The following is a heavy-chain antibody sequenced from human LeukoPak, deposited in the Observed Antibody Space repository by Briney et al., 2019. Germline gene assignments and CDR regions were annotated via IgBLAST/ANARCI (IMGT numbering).Heavy chain of an antibody. CDR2: ITGSDDRT. CDR3: AKGPQLGSGYHPDY. CDR1: GFTFTSDA. J-gene: IGHJ4*02. V-gene: IGHV3-23*01. D-gene: IGHD3-22*01. Sequence: GGSLRLSCVASGFTFTSDAMTWVRQAPGEGLEWVSTITGSDDRTYYADSVKGRFTISRDYSKSTLHLRMNSLRAEDTAIYYCAKGPQLGSGYHPDYWGQGTLVTVSS.